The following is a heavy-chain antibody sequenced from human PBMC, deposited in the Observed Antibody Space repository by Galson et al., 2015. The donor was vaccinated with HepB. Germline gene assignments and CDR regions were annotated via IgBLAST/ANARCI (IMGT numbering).Heavy chain of an antibody. J-gene: IGHJ4*02. CDR2: ISAHNGNT. V-gene: IGHV1-18*01. Sequence: SVKVSCRASGYTFTSYGISWVRQAPGQGLEWMGWISAHNGNTNYAQKLQGRVTMTTDTSTSTAYMELRSLRSDDTAVYYCARDPTYYYGSGSYYADYWGQGTLVTVSS. CDR1: GYTFTSYG. D-gene: IGHD3-10*01. CDR3: ARDPTYYYGSGSYYADY.